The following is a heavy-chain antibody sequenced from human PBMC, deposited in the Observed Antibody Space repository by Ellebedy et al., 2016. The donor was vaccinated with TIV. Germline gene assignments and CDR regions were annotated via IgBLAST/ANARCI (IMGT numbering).Heavy chain of an antibody. CDR2: IYSGGST. CDR1: GFTVSSNY. V-gene: IGHV3-66*01. Sequence: GESLKISCAASGFTVSSNYMSWVRQAPGKGLEWVSIIYSGGSTYYADSVKGRFTISRDNSKNTLYRQMNSLRAEDTAVYYCARSQTTNNWFDPWGQGTLVTVSS. J-gene: IGHJ5*02. D-gene: IGHD1-1*01. CDR3: ARSQTTNNWFDP.